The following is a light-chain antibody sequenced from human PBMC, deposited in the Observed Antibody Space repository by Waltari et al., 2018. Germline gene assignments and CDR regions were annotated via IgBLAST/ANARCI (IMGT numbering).Light chain of an antibody. CDR3: QSYDSSLSVNWV. CDR1: SSNIGAGYD. V-gene: IGLV1-40*01. CDR2: GNS. J-gene: IGLJ3*02. Sequence: QSVLTQPPSVSGAPGQRVTISCTGSSSNIGAGYDVHWYQQLPGTAPKLLIHGNSNRPSGVPDRFSGSKSGTSASLAITGLQAEDEADYYCQSYDSSLSVNWVFGGGTKLTVL.